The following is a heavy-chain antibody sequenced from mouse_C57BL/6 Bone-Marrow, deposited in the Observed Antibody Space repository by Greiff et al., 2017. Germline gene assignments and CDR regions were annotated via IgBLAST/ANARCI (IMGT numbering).Heavy chain of an antibody. CDR3: ARSRWLLRFAY. CDR2: IYPGDGDT. D-gene: IGHD2-3*01. Sequence: VQLQQSGPELVKPGASVKISCKASGYAFSSSWMNWVKQRPGKGLEWIGRIYPGDGDTNYNGKFKGKATLTADTSSSTAYMQLSSLTSEDSAVYFCARSRWLLRFAYWGQGTLVTVSA. CDR1: GYAFSSSW. J-gene: IGHJ3*01. V-gene: IGHV1-82*01.